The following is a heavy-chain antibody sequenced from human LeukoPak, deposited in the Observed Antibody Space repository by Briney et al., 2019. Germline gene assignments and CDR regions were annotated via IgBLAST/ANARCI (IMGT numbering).Heavy chain of an antibody. V-gene: IGHV4-30-4*01. J-gene: IGHJ5*02. D-gene: IGHD3-10*01. CDR3: ARDSFITMVRGIDP. CDR2: IYYRGST. CDR1: GGSISSGDYY. Sequence: SETLSLTCTVSGGSISSGDYYWSWIRQPPGKGLEWIGYIYYRGSTYYNPSLKSRVTISVDTSKNQFSLKLSSVTAADTAVYYCARDSFITMVRGIDPWGQGTLVTVSS.